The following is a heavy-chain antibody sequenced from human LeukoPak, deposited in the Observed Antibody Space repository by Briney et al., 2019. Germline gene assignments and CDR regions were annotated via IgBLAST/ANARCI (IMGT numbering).Heavy chain of an antibody. CDR2: IRANGETT. J-gene: IGHJ3*02. D-gene: IGHD7-27*01. CDR3: GRDLNWGAFDI. V-gene: IGHV3-23*01. CDR1: GFTFTHYG. Sequence: PGASLRLSCAASGFTFTHYGMNWVRQAPGKGLEWVSGIRANGETTYYAHSVRGRFTISRDNSRSMVWLQMNSLTAEDTAMYYCGRDLNWGAFDIRGRGTLVTVSS.